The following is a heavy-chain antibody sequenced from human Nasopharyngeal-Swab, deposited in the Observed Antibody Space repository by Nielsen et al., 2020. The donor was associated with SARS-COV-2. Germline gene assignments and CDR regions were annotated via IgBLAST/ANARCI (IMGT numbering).Heavy chain of an antibody. V-gene: IGHV3-11*04. CDR1: GFTFSDYY. D-gene: IGHD1-26*01. Sequence: SCAASGFTFSDYYMSWIRQAPGKGLEWVSYISSSGSTIYYADSVKGRFTISRDNAKNSLYLQMNSLRAEDTAVYYCARVPPGATHFDYWGQGTLVTVSS. CDR2: ISSSGSTI. CDR3: ARVPPGATHFDY. J-gene: IGHJ4*02.